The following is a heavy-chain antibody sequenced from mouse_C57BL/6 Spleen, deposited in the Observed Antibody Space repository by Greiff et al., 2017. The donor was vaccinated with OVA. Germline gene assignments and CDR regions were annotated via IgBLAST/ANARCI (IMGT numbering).Heavy chain of an antibody. J-gene: IGHJ2*01. Sequence: EVQGVEPGGGLVKPGGSLKLSCAASGFTFSSYTMSWVRQTPEKRLEWVATISGGGGNTYYPDSVKGRFTFSRDNAKNTLYLQMSSLRSKDTALDDCARQGYGNYVDYFDYWGQGTTLTVSS. CDR2: ISGGGGNT. V-gene: IGHV5-9*01. D-gene: IGHD2-1*01. CDR1: GFTFSSYT. CDR3: ARQGYGNYVDYFDY.